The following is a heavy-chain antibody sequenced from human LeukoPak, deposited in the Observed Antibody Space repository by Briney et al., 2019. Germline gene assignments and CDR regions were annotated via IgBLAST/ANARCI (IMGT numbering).Heavy chain of an antibody. CDR2: ISGSGGST. D-gene: IGHD3-16*02. V-gene: IGHV3-23*01. J-gene: IGHJ4*02. CDR1: GFTFSSYA. CDR3: ARGVWGSYRPTMYYFDY. Sequence: GGSLRLSCAASGFTFSSYAMSWVRQAPGKGLEWVSAISGSGGSTYYADSVKGRFTISRDNAKNSLYLQMNSLRAEDTAVYYCARGVWGSYRPTMYYFDYWGQGTLVTVSS.